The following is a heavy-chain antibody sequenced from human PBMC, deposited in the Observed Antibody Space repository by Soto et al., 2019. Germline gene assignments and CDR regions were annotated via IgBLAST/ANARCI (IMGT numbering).Heavy chain of an antibody. Sequence: QVQLVESGGGLVKPGGSLRLSCAASGFTFSDYYMSWIRQAPGKGLEWVSYISSRSDYTDYADSVKGRFSISRDNAKNSLYLQMNSLRDDGTAVYYCAREPVAHYFDYWGQGTLVTVSS. J-gene: IGHJ4*02. CDR3: AREPVAHYFDY. CDR1: GFTFSDYY. V-gene: IGHV3-11*05. CDR2: ISSRSDYT.